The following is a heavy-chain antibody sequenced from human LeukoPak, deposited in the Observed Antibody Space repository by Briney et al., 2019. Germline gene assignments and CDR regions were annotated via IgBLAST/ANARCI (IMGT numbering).Heavy chain of an antibody. Sequence: SESLSLTWTVSGGSMSRYYWGWIRQPPGKGLEWIGYMHYSGSTKYNPSLKTRVTISVDTSKNQFSLKLSSVTAADTAVYYCARSSTGSYFDYWGQGTLVTVSS. V-gene: IGHV4-59*01. CDR2: MHYSGST. CDR3: ARSSTGSYFDY. CDR1: GGSMSRYY. D-gene: IGHD3-3*02. J-gene: IGHJ4*02.